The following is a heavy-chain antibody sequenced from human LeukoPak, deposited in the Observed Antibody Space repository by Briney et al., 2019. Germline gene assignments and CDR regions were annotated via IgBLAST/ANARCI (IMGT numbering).Heavy chain of an antibody. D-gene: IGHD2-2*01. CDR3: ARDVVAEVVPAAIWFDP. J-gene: IGHJ5*02. V-gene: IGHV1-46*01. Sequence: GASVKVSCKASGYTFTSYYMHWVRQAPGQGLEWMGIINPSGGSTSYAQKFQGRVTMTRDTSTSTVYMELSSLRSEDTAVYYCARDVVAEVVPAAIWFDPWGQGTLVTVSS. CDR2: INPSGGST. CDR1: GYTFTSYY.